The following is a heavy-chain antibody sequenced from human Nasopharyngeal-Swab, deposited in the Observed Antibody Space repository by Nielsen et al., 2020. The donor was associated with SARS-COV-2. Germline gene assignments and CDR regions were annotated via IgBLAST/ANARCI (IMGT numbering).Heavy chain of an antibody. V-gene: IGHV3-30*18. CDR3: AKHREQWMIAGLDY. CDR1: GFTFSNYG. Sequence: GESLKISCEASGFTFSNYGMHWVRQAPGKGLDWLAGISYDGTEEFYADSVKGRFAISRDNSKNTLYLQMNSLSAEDTAVYYCAKHREQWMIAGLDYWGQGALVTVSS. J-gene: IGHJ4*02. D-gene: IGHD3-22*01. CDR2: ISYDGTEE.